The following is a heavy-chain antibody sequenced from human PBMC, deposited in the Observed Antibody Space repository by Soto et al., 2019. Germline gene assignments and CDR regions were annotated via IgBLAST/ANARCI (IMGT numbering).Heavy chain of an antibody. Sequence: GASVNVSCKASCYTFTSYGISWVRQAPGQGLEWMGWISGYNGNTNYAQKLQGRVTMTTDTSTSTAYMELRSLRSDDTAVYYCARGLQYYDFWSGLNRAFDIWGQGKMVTVSS. D-gene: IGHD3-3*01. J-gene: IGHJ3*02. CDR2: ISGYNGNT. CDR1: CYTFTSYG. V-gene: IGHV1-18*01. CDR3: ARGLQYYDFWSGLNRAFDI.